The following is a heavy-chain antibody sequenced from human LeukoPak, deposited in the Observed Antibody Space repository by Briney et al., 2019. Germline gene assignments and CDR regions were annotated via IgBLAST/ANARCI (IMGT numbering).Heavy chain of an antibody. J-gene: IGHJ3*02. Sequence: SETLSLTCTVSGDSISSRSYYWGWIRQPPGKGLEWIGSIYYSGSTYYNPSLKSRVTISVDTSKNQFSLKLSSVTAADTAVYYCARGNYYDSSGYYSPHAFDIWGQGTVVTVSS. CDR3: ARGNYYDSSGYYSPHAFDI. D-gene: IGHD3-22*01. CDR1: GDSISSRSYY. V-gene: IGHV4-39*07. CDR2: IYYSGST.